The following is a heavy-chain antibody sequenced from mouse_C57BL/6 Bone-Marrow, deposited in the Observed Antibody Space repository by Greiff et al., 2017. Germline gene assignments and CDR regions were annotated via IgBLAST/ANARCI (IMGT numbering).Heavy chain of an antibody. D-gene: IGHD2-4*01. CDR1: GFSLTSSG. Sequence: QVQLQQSGPGLVAPSQSLSITCTVSGFSLTSSGVDWVRQPPGKGLEWLGVIRGGGSTNYNSALLSRMSISKDNSKSQVFLKMNSLQTDDTAMYYCAKHADSRGFAYWGQGTLVTVSA. CDR3: AKHADSRGFAY. V-gene: IGHV2-9*01. CDR2: IRGGGST. J-gene: IGHJ3*01.